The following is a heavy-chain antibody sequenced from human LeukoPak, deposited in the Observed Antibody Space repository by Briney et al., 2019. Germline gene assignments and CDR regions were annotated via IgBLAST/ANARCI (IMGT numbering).Heavy chain of an antibody. D-gene: IGHD1-7*01. CDR1: GFTFSNYD. CDR3: ARRKNSGFDY. CDR2: ISGSGSNT. Sequence: PGGSLRLSCAASGFTFSNYDMIWVRQAPGKGLEWVSGISGSGSNTYYADSVKDQFTISRDNSQTTLSLQMTSLRVEDTAVYYCARRKNSGFDYWGQGTLVTVSS. J-gene: IGHJ4*02. V-gene: IGHV3-23*01.